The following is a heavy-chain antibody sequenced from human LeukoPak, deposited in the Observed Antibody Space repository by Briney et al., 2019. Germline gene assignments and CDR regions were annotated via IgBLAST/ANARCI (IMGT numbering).Heavy chain of an antibody. CDR1: GFTFSTHS. D-gene: IGHD6-13*01. V-gene: IGHV3-49*04. CDR2: IRSKAYGGTT. Sequence: GGSLRLSCAASGFTFSTHSMNWVRQAPGKGLEWVGFIRSKAYGGTTEYAASVKGRFTISRDDSKSIAYLQMNSLKTEDTAVYYCTRVSSWKGIDYWGQGTLVTVSS. J-gene: IGHJ4*02. CDR3: TRVSSWKGIDY.